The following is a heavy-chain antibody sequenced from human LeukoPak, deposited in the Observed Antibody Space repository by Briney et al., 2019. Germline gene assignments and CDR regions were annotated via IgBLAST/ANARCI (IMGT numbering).Heavy chain of an antibody. D-gene: IGHD2-2*01. Sequence: SETLSLTCIVSGGSISSSGYYWGWIRQPPGKGLEWIGSIYYSGSTYYNPSLKSRVTVSVDTSKNQFSLRLSSVTAPDTAVYYCARLRLGYCSSTSCYSAFDIWGQGTMVTVSS. CDR3: ARLRLGYCSSTSCYSAFDI. CDR2: IYYSGST. V-gene: IGHV4-39*01. J-gene: IGHJ3*02. CDR1: GGSISSSGYY.